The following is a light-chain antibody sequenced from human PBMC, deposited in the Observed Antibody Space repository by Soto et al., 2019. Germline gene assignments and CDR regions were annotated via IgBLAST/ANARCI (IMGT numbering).Light chain of an antibody. J-gene: IGKJ3*01. Sequence: IQMTQSPSSVSASVGDRVTITCRASQGVSSWLAWFQQKPGKAPKLLIYDASSLQSGVPSRFSGSVSGTDFTLTISSLEPEDFAVYYCQQRSNWPLFTFGPGTKVDIK. V-gene: IGKV1-12*01. CDR3: QQRSNWPLFT. CDR1: QGVSSW. CDR2: DAS.